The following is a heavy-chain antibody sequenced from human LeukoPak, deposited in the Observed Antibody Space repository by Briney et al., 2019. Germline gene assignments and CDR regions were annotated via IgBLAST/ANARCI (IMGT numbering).Heavy chain of an antibody. CDR1: GFTFSDFY. D-gene: IGHD3-10*02. CDR2: ISSSSSYT. CDR3: ARVSYVRGVTVYYFDH. Sequence: GGSLRLSCAASGFTFSDFYMTWIRQAPGKGLEWVSYISSSSSYTNYADSVKGRFTISRDNAKNSLYLQMNSLRAEDTAIYYCARVSYVRGVTVYYFDHWGQGTLVTVSS. J-gene: IGHJ4*02. V-gene: IGHV3-11*06.